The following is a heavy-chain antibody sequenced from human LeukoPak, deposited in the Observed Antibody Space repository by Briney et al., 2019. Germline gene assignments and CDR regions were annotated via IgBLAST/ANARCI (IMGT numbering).Heavy chain of an antibody. Sequence: GGSLRLSCAASGFTFSNSAMSWVCQAPGKGMEWVSGISDGGDATYYADSVKGRFTISKDFYRNTLYLQMNSLRAEDAALYYCAKGYKSYVWGSSRYTGTYYYDYWGQGTLVTVSS. D-gene: IGHD3-16*02. CDR3: AKGYKSYVWGSSRYTGTYYYDY. CDR1: GFTFSNSA. V-gene: IGHV3-23*01. J-gene: IGHJ4*02. CDR2: ISDGGDAT.